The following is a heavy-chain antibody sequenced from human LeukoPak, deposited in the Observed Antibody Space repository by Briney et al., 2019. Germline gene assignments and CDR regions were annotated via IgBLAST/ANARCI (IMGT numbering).Heavy chain of an antibody. CDR2: IYTNGNT. V-gene: IGHV3-74*01. D-gene: IGHD6-13*01. CDR1: GFIFRNYG. Sequence: GGSLRLSCAASGFIFRNYGMNWVRQAPGKGLEWVSGIYTNGNTRYADSVKGRFTISRDNTKNTLYLQMNSLRAEDTSVYYCARVGDSSSVGALDYWGQGTLVTVSS. J-gene: IGHJ4*02. CDR3: ARVGDSSSVGALDY.